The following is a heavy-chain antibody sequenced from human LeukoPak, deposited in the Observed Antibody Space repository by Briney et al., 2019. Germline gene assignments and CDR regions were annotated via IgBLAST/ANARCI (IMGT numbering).Heavy chain of an antibody. Sequence: SETLSHTCTVSGDSIGSSSYYWGWIRHPPGKGLEWIGNIYYTGSTYYNPSFKSRITISVDTSKNQFSLKLSSVTAADTAVYSCARLVSDVDSWFDYWGQGTLVTVSS. J-gene: IGHJ4*02. CDR2: IYYTGST. CDR1: GDSIGSSSYY. V-gene: IGHV4-39*01. CDR3: ARLVSDVDSWFDY. D-gene: IGHD5-12*01.